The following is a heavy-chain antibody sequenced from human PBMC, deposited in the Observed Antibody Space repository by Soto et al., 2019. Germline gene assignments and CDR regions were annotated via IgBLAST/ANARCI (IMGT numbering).Heavy chain of an antibody. CDR1: GFTFSSYA. J-gene: IGHJ2*01. Sequence: QVQLVESGGGVVQPGKSLRLSCAASGFTFSSYAMHWVRQAPGKGLEWVAIISYDGSNKYYADSVTGRFTISRDNSKNTLYLQMNSLRPEDTAVYYCARDRGAGSSSVWYFDLWGRGTLVTVSS. CDR3: ARDRGAGSSSVWYFDL. V-gene: IGHV3-30-3*01. D-gene: IGHD6-6*01. CDR2: ISYDGSNK.